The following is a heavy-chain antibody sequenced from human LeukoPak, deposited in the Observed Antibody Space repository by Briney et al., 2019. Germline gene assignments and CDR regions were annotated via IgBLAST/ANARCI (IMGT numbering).Heavy chain of an antibody. V-gene: IGHV3-23*01. D-gene: IGHD6-6*01. J-gene: IGHJ4*02. CDR2: ITYSRDNT. CDR3: AKDLGVAARPSYHY. CDR1: GFNFSSYA. Sequence: GGSLRLSCAASGFNFSSYAMSWVRQAPGKGLEWVSTITYSRDNTYYADSVRGRFTISRDNSKNTLYLQMNSLRPEDTAVYFCAKDLGVAARPSYHYWGQGTLVTVSS.